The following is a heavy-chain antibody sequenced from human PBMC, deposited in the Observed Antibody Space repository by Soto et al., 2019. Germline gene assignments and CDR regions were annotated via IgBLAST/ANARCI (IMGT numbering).Heavy chain of an antibody. CDR3: ARDRVDTAMVTWLGLFDY. Sequence: EVQLVESGGGLVQPGGSLRLSCAASGFTFSSYSMNWVRQAPGKGLEWVSYISGSSSTIYYADSVKGRFTISRDNAKNSLYLQMNSLRDEDTAVYYCARDRVDTAMVTWLGLFDYWGQGTLVTVSS. CDR1: GFTFSSYS. J-gene: IGHJ4*02. CDR2: ISGSSSTI. D-gene: IGHD5-18*01. V-gene: IGHV3-48*02.